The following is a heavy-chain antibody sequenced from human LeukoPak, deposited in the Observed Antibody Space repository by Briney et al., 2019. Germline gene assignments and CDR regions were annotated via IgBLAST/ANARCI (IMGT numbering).Heavy chain of an antibody. CDR2: ISYDGSNK. V-gene: IGHV3-30*03. CDR3: ARGPAGYN. D-gene: IGHD1-1*01. CDR1: GFTFSSYG. J-gene: IGHJ4*02. Sequence: GGSLRLSCAASGFTFSSYGMHWVRQAPGKGLEWVAVISYDGSNKYYADSVKGRFTISRDNSKNTLYLQMNSLRAEDTAVYYCARGPAGYNWGQGTLVTFSS.